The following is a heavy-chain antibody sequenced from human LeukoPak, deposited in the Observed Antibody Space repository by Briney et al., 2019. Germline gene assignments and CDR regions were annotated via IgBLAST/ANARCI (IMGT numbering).Heavy chain of an antibody. V-gene: IGHV3-23*01. CDR3: AKVPDSLGYCSAGRCRRHFDY. Sequence: PGGSLRLSCAASGFTFSRHALSCVRQAPGKGLEWVSAIDNSGGGTYYADSVKGRFSISRDNSKNTLYLQMNSLRAADTALYYCAKVPDSLGYCSAGRCRRHFDYWGQGTLVTVSS. CDR1: GFTFSRHA. CDR2: IDNSGGGT. D-gene: IGHD2-15*01. J-gene: IGHJ4*02.